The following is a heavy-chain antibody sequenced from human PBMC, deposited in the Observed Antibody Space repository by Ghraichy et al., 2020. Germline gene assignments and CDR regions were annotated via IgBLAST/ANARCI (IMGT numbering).Heavy chain of an antibody. CDR3: AKVADYGDYLGGFGY. D-gene: IGHD4-17*01. V-gene: IGHV3-43*01. J-gene: IGHJ4*02. CDR2: ISWDGGTT. CDR1: GFTFDDYT. Sequence: GGSLRLSCAASGFTFDDYTMHWVRQGPGKGLEWVSLISWDGGTTFYTDSVKGRFTISRDNSKNSLYLQMNSLRTDDTALYYCAKVADYGDYLGGFGYWGQGNLVTVSS.